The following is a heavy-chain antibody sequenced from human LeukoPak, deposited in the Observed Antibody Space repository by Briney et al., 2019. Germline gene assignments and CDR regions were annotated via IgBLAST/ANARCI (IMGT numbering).Heavy chain of an antibody. CDR3: AKGTTMVRRVIITFDD. D-gene: IGHD3-10*01. CDR2: ISGSGGST. CDR1: GFTFSNYA. J-gene: IGHJ4*02. V-gene: IGHV3-23*01. Sequence: GGSLRLSCAASGFTFSNYAMNWVRQAPGKGLEWVSVISGSGGSTYYADSEKGRFTISRDNSKNTLYLQMNSLRAEDTAVYYCAKGTTMVRRVIITFDDWGQGALVTVSS.